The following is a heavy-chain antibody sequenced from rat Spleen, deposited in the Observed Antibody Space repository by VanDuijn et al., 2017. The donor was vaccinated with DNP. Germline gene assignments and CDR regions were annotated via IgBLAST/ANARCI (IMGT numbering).Heavy chain of an antibody. CDR3: TIYYYSGDNWFAY. D-gene: IGHD1-1*01. CDR2: ILFDGTRT. V-gene: IGHV5S10*01. Sequence: EVQLVESGGGLVQPGRSVKLSCAASGFNFSDYNMAWVRQTPKKGLEWVTSILFDGTRTYYGDSVKGRFTISRDNAKNTLYLQMNSLRSEDTATYYCTIYYYSGDNWFAYWGQGTLVTVSS. J-gene: IGHJ3*01. CDR1: GFNFSDYN.